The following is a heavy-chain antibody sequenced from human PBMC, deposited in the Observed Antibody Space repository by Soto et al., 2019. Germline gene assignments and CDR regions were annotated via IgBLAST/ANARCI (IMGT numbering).Heavy chain of an antibody. D-gene: IGHD6-19*01. CDR2: IYYSGST. V-gene: IGHV4-59*01. CDR1: GGSISSYY. CDR3: AREGQWLVRGAYYYGMDV. J-gene: IGHJ6*02. Sequence: SETLSLTCTVSGGSISSYYWSWIRQPPGKGLEWIGYIYYSGSTNYNPSLKSRVTISVDTSKNQFSLKLSSVTAADTAVYYCAREGQWLVRGAYYYGMDVWGQGTTVTVSS.